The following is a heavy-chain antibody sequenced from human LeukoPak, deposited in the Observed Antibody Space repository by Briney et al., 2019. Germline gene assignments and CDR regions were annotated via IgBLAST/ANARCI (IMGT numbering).Heavy chain of an antibody. Sequence: GGSLRLSCVASGFTFDEYAMHWVRQAPGKGLEWVSGITWNSGRMEYADSMKGRVTISRDNAKKSLHLQINSLSAEDTALYYCAKDIVGALLGALGIWDQGTMVTVAS. CDR2: ITWNSGRM. J-gene: IGHJ3*02. V-gene: IGHV3-9*01. CDR1: GFTFDEYA. CDR3: AKDIVGALLGALGI. D-gene: IGHD1-26*01.